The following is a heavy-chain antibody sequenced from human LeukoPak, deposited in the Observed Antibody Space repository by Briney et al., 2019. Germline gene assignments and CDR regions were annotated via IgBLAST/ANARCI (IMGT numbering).Heavy chain of an antibody. D-gene: IGHD4-17*01. Sequence: GESLKISCKGSGYIFTSYWIGWVRQMPGKGLEWMWVIYPHDSDSRYSPSFQGQVTISADKSIRTAYLQWSTLKASDTAMYYCARQTTVTPGDYWGQGTLVTVSS. CDR1: GYIFTSYW. CDR3: ARQTTVTPGDY. J-gene: IGHJ4*02. CDR2: IYPHDSDS. V-gene: IGHV5-51*01.